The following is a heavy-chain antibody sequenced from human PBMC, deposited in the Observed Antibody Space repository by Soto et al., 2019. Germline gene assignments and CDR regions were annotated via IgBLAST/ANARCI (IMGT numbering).Heavy chain of an antibody. J-gene: IGHJ4*02. CDR2: IIPIFGTA. CDR3: ARDGGRHSGGFDF. CDR1: GGTFSSYS. V-gene: IGHV1-69*01. D-gene: IGHD1-26*01. Sequence: QVQLVQSGAEVKKPGSSVKISCKASGGTFSSYSINWVRQAPGQGLEWMGEIIPIFGTANYAQNFQGRVTITANESTSTAYMELSSLRSEDTAVYYCARDGGRHSGGFDFWGQGSLVTVSS.